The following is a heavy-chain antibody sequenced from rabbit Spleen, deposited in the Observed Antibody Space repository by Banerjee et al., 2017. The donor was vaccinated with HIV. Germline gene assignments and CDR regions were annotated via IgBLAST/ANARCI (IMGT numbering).Heavy chain of an antibody. CDR1: GFSFSNRYY. CDR2: IDPVFGIT. CDR3: ARDLAGVIGWNFSL. V-gene: IGHV1S40*01. Sequence: QSLEESGGDLVKPGASLTLTCTASGFSFSNRYYMCWVRQAPGKGLEWIGYIDPVFGITYYANWVNGRFSISRENAQNTVTLQMTSLTIADTATYFCARDLAGVIGWNFSLWGQGTLVTVS. J-gene: IGHJ4*01. D-gene: IGHD4-1*01.